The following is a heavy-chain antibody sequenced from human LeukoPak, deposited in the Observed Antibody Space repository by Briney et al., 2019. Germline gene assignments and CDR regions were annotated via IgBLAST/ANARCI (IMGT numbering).Heavy chain of an antibody. CDR1: GFTFDDYA. J-gene: IGHJ5*02. D-gene: IGHD2/OR15-2a*01. Sequence: PGGSLRLSCAASGFTFDDYAMHWVRQAPEKGLEWVSGISWNSGSIGYADSVKGRFTISRDNAKNSLYLQMNSLRAEDTALYYCAKEDFPLTGWFDPWGQGTLVTVSS. CDR2: ISWNSGSI. V-gene: IGHV3-9*01. CDR3: AKEDFPLTGWFDP.